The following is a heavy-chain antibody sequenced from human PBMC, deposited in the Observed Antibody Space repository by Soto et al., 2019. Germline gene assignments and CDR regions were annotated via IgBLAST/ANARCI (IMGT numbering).Heavy chain of an antibody. D-gene: IGHD2-2*01. J-gene: IGHJ5*02. CDR3: ARALPVAKGGFDP. CDR1: GFTVSNTY. V-gene: IGHV3-53*01. CDR2: IYSAGGT. Sequence: EGSRRRSCAASGFTVSNTYMTWVRQPPGKGLEGVSVIYSAGGTYCADSVKGRFTISRDNPKNTLYLQMNSLRAEDTAVYYCARALPVAKGGFDPWGQGTLVTVSS.